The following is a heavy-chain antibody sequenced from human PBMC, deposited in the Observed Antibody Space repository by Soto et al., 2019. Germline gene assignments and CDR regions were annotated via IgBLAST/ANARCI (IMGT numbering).Heavy chain of an antibody. D-gene: IGHD3-3*01. V-gene: IGHV1-18*01. Sequence: VASVKVSCKASGYTFTSYGISWVRQAPGQGLEWMGWISAYNGNTNYARKLQGRVTMTTDTSTSTAYMELRSLRSDDTAVYYCARVGTAITIFGVVPRGPFDYWGQGTLVTVSS. J-gene: IGHJ4*02. CDR1: GYTFTSYG. CDR2: ISAYNGNT. CDR3: ARVGTAITIFGVVPRGPFDY.